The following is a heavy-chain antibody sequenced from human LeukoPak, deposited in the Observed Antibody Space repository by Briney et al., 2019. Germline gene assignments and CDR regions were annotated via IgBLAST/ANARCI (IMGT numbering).Heavy chain of an antibody. J-gene: IGHJ6*03. CDR1: GGSISSGSYY. Sequence: SETLSLTCTVSGGSISSGSYYWSWIRQPAGKGLEWIGRIYTSGSTNYNPSLKSRVTISVDTSKNQFSLKLSSVTAADTAVYYCARGEDYYDSSGLYYYYYMDVWGKGTTVTVSS. CDR3: ARGEDYYDSSGLYYYYYMDV. CDR2: IYTSGST. V-gene: IGHV4-61*02. D-gene: IGHD3-22*01.